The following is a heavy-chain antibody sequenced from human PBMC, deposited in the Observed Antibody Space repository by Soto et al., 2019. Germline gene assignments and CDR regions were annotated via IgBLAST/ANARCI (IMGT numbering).Heavy chain of an antibody. D-gene: IGHD1-26*01. J-gene: IGHJ4*02. V-gene: IGHV1-69*01. Sequence: QVQLVQSGAEVKKPGSSVKVSCKASGGTFSTYAISWVRQAPGQGLEWMGGIIPIFGTANYAQKFQVRVTITADESTSTAYMELSSLGAEDTAVYYCAADVGASARTFDYWGQGTLVTVSS. CDR3: AADVGASARTFDY. CDR1: GGTFSTYA. CDR2: IIPIFGTA.